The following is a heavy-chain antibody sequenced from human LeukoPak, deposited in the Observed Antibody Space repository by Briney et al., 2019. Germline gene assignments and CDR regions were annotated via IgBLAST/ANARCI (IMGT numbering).Heavy chain of an antibody. CDR2: IYYSGST. CDR3: ARGVARSSKFHFSYYFDY. Sequence: PSETLSLTCTVSGGSISSSSYYWGWIRQPPGKELEWIGSIYYSGSTYYNPSLKSRVTISVDTSKNQFSLKLSSVTAADTAVYYCARGVARSSKFHFSYYFDYWGQGTLVTVSS. V-gene: IGHV4-39*01. CDR1: GGSISSSSYY. D-gene: IGHD6-6*01. J-gene: IGHJ4*02.